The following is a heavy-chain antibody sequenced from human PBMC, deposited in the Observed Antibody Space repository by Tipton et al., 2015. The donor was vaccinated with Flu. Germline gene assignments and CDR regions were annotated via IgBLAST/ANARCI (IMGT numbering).Heavy chain of an antibody. V-gene: IGHV4-39*01. D-gene: IGHD3-10*02. Sequence: PSGKRLELIGSIYPSGTTYYNPSLKSRVTISVDTSKSQFSLMLRSVTAADTAVYYCARLSYYDVDLKNFYFDYWGQGALVTVSS. J-gene: IGHJ4*02. CDR3: ARLSYYDVDLKNFYFDY. CDR2: IYPSGTT.